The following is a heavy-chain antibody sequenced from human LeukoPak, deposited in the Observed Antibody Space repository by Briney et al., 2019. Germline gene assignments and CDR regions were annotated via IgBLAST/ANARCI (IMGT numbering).Heavy chain of an antibody. J-gene: IGHJ6*02. CDR3: ARGRGYYYDSSGYYYPTNYYYYGMDV. Sequence: PSETLSLTCAVSGGSFSGYYWSWIGQPPGKGLEWIGEINHSGSTNYNPSLKSRVTISVDTSKNQFSLKLSSATAADTAVYYCARGRGYYYDSSGYYYPTNYYYYGMDVWGQGTTVTVSS. D-gene: IGHD3-22*01. V-gene: IGHV4-34*01. CDR2: INHSGST. CDR1: GGSFSGYY.